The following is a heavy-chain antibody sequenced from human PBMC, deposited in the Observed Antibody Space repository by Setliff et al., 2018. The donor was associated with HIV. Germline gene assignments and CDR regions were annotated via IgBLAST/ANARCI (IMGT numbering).Heavy chain of an antibody. CDR1: DGSISRYY. J-gene: IGHJ1*01. CDR2: VHHTGTT. CDR3: ARGESSTWDLAEHFQH. V-gene: IGHV4-31*03. D-gene: IGHD2-2*01. Sequence: SETLSLTCNVSDGSISRYYWSWIRQHPGKGLEWIGDVHHTGTTYLNPSLKSRITISVDTSKNQFSLKLGFVTAADTAVYHCARGESSTWDLAEHFQHWGHGTLVTVSS.